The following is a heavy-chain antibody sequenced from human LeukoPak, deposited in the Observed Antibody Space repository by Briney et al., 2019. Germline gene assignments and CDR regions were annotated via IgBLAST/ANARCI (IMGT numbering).Heavy chain of an antibody. V-gene: IGHV4-39*07. CDR2: IYYSGST. D-gene: IGHD2-2*01. Sequence: SETLSLTCTVSGGSISSSSYYWGWIRQPPGKGLEWIGSIYYSGSTYYNPSLKSRVTISVDTSKNQFSLKLSSVTAADTAVYYCARDLPATVPDYWGQGTLVTVST. CDR3: ARDLPATVPDY. J-gene: IGHJ4*02. CDR1: GGSISSSSYY.